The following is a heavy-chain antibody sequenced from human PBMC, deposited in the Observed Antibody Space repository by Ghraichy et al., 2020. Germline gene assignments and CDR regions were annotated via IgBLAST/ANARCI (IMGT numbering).Heavy chain of an antibody. CDR2: INPNSGGT. V-gene: IGHV1-2*02. D-gene: IGHD2-2*01. CDR1: GYTFTGYY. Sequence: AAVKVSCKASGYTFTGYYMHWVRQAPGQGLEWMGWINPNSGGTNYAQKFQGRVTMTRDTSISTAYMELSRLRSDDTAVYYCARDFSNCSSTSCYDYFDYWGQGTLVTVSS. J-gene: IGHJ4*02. CDR3: ARDFSNCSSTSCYDYFDY.